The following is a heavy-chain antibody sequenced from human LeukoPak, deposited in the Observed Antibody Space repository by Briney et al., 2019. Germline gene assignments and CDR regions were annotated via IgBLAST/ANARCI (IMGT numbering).Heavy chain of an antibody. CDR3: ARVPAIHDAFDI. D-gene: IGHD6-25*01. CDR2: ISSSSSYI. Sequence: GGSLRLSCAASGFTFSSYSMNWVRQAPGKGLEWVSSISSSSSYIYYADSVKGRFTISRDNAKNSLYLQMNSLRAEGTAVYYCARVPAIHDAFDIWGQGTMVTVSS. V-gene: IGHV3-21*01. CDR1: GFTFSSYS. J-gene: IGHJ3*02.